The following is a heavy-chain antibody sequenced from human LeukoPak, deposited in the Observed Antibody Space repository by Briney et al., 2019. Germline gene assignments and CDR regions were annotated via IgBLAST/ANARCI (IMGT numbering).Heavy chain of an antibody. J-gene: IGHJ5*02. CDR2: IIPIFGTA. Sequence: GASVKVSCKASGGTFSSYAISWVRQAPGQGLEWMGGIIPIFGTANYAQKLQGRVTMTTDTSTSTAYMELRSLRSDDTAVYYCARVKGLVVATILRWFDPWGQGTLVTVSS. V-gene: IGHV1-69*05. CDR1: GGTFSSYA. CDR3: ARVKGLVVATILRWFDP. D-gene: IGHD5-12*01.